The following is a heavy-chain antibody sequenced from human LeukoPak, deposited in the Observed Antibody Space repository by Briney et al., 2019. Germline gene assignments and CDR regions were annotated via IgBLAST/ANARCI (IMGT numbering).Heavy chain of an antibody. CDR1: GGSIGSYY. V-gene: IGHV4-59*12. CDR2: IYYSGST. CDR3: AREGRTVTAPFDY. D-gene: IGHD4-17*01. Sequence: PSETLSLTCTVSGGSIGSYYWSWIRQPPGKGLEWIGYIYYSGSTNYNPSLKSRVTISVDTPKNQFSLKLSSVTAADTAVYYCAREGRTVTAPFDYWGQGTLVTVSS. J-gene: IGHJ4*02.